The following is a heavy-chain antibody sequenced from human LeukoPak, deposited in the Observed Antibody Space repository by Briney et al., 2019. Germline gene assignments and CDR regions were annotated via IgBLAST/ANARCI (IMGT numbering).Heavy chain of an antibody. J-gene: IGHJ4*02. CDR2: ISSSGSTI. CDR3: ARARLGELSNYHFDY. V-gene: IGHV3-11*04. Sequence: KPGGSLRLSGAASGFTFSDYYMSWIRQAPGKGLEGVSYISSSGSTIYYADSVKGRFTISRDNAKNSLYLQMNSLRAEDTAVYYCARARLGELSNYHFDYWGQGTLVTVSS. CDR1: GFTFSDYY. D-gene: IGHD3-16*02.